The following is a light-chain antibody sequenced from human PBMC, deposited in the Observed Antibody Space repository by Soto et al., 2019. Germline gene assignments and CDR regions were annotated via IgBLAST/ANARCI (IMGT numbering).Light chain of an antibody. J-gene: IGKJ1*01. V-gene: IGKV1-5*03. CDR1: QSISAW. CDR2: KAS. Sequence: IQMTQSPSTLSASVGDRVTITCRASQSISAWLAWYQQKPGKVPKLLIYKASSLESGVPSRFSGSESGTEFTLTISSLQPDDFATYYCQQYKDYPVTFGQGTKV. CDR3: QQYKDYPVT.